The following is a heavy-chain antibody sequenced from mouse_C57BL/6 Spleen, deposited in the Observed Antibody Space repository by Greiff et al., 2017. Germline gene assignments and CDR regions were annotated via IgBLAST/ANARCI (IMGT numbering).Heavy chain of an antibody. Sequence: EVQLVESEGGLVQPGSSMKLSCTASGFTFSDYYMAWVRQVPEKGLEWVANINYDGSSTYYLDSLKSRFIISRDNAKNILYLQMSSLKSEDTATYYCARAYDLYYYAMDYWGQGTSVTVSS. CDR2: INYDGSST. D-gene: IGHD2-4*01. J-gene: IGHJ4*01. CDR3: ARAYDLYYYAMDY. V-gene: IGHV5-16*01. CDR1: GFTFSDYY.